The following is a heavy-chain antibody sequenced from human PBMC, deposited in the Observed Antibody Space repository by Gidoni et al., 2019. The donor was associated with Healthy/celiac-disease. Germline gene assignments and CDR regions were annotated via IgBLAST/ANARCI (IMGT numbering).Heavy chain of an antibody. CDR2: IYYSGST. V-gene: IGHV4-39*01. Sequence: QLQLQESGPGLVKPSETLSLTCTVSGGSISSSSYYWGWIRQPPGKGLEWIGSIYYSGSTYYNPSLKSRVTISVDTSKNQFSLKLSSVTAADTAVYYCASLGGSGWYWFDPWGQGTLVTVSS. CDR3: ASLGGSGWYWFDP. J-gene: IGHJ5*02. D-gene: IGHD6-19*01. CDR1: GGSISSSSYY.